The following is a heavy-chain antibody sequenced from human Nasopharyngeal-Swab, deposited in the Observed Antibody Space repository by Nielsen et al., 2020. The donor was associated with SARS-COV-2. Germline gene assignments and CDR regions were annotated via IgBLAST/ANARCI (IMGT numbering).Heavy chain of an antibody. Sequence: GESLKISCAASGFTFSSYGMSWVRQAPGKGLEWVSVISGSGGPGTTHYAESVEGRFTISRDNSKNTLYLQMNSLRGEDTAVYYCTKDANKFYGSGNFYTDYNDYWGQGTLVTVSS. J-gene: IGHJ4*02. D-gene: IGHD3-10*01. V-gene: IGHV3-23*01. CDR3: TKDANKFYGSGNFYTDYNDY. CDR1: GFTFSSYG. CDR2: ISGSGGPGTT.